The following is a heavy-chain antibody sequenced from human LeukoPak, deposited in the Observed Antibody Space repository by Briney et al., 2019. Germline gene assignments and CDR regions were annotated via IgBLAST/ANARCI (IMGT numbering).Heavy chain of an antibody. V-gene: IGHV4-39*07. D-gene: IGHD3-10*01. CDR2: IYYSGST. Sequence: SETLSLTCTVSGGSISSSSYYWGWIRQPPGKGLEWIGSIYYSGSTYYNPSLKSRVTISVDTSKNQFSLKLSSETAADTAVYYCARDTVRGSGFDYWGQGTLVTVSS. J-gene: IGHJ4*02. CDR1: GGSISSSSYY. CDR3: ARDTVRGSGFDY.